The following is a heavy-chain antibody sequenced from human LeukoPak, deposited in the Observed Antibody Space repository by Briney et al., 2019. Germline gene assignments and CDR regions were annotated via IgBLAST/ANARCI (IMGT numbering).Heavy chain of an antibody. CDR2: IRSNGGST. V-gene: IGHV3-64D*06. D-gene: IGHD2-2*01. CDR1: GFTFSSYA. Sequence: PGGSLRLSCSASGFTFSSYAMHWVRQAPGKGLEYVSAIRSNGGSTYYADSVKGRFTISRDNSKNTLYLQMSSLRAEDTAVYYCVNTGSIVVVPAAMSFDYWGQGTLVTVSS. J-gene: IGHJ4*02. CDR3: VNTGSIVVVPAAMSFDY.